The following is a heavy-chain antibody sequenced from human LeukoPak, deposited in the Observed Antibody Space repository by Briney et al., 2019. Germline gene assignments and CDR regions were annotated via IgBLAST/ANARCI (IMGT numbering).Heavy chain of an antibody. V-gene: IGHV3-21*01. J-gene: IGHJ4*02. CDR1: GFTFNDYT. CDR3: ARERNFYYFDY. CDR2: ITGDCNYI. Sequence: GGSLRLSCAASGFTFNDYTMTWVRQAPGKGLQWVSSITGDCNYIFYADSVKGRFTISRDNAQNSLFLELNSLRGEDTAVYYCARERNFYYFDYWGQGALVTVSS. D-gene: IGHD3-3*01.